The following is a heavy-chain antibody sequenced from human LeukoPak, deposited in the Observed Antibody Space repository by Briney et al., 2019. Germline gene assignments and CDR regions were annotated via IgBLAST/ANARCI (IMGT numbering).Heavy chain of an antibody. CDR2: IKQDGSEK. D-gene: IGHD6-13*01. Sequence: GGSLRLSCVASGLTFSSYAMSWVRQAPGKGLEWVANIKQDGSEKYYVDSVKGRFTISRDNAKNSLYLQMNSLRAEDTAVYYCARVTWYPSPYYFDYWGQGTLVTVSS. V-gene: IGHV3-7*01. CDR3: ARVTWYPSPYYFDY. CDR1: GLTFSSYA. J-gene: IGHJ4*02.